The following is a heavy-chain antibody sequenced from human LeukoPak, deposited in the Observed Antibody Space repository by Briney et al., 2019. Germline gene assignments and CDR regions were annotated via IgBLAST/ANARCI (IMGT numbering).Heavy chain of an antibody. CDR3: ARVGPSYYDSSGPLDY. D-gene: IGHD3-22*01. V-gene: IGHV3-20*04. J-gene: IGHJ4*02. CDR1: GFTFDDYG. Sequence: PGGSLRLSCAASGFTFDDYGMSWVRQAPGKGLEWVSGINWNGGSTDYADSVKGGFTISRDNEKNSLYLQMNSLRAEDTALYYCARVGPSYYDSSGPLDYWGQETLVTVSS. CDR2: INWNGGST.